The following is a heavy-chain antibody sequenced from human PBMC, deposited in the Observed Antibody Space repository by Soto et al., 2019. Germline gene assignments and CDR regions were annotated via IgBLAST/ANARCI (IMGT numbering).Heavy chain of an antibody. CDR3: ARNTYYYDSSGYYYPD. J-gene: IGHJ4*02. D-gene: IGHD3-22*01. CDR1: GGSISSGGYY. CDR2: IYYSGST. Sequence: SETLSLTRTVSGGSISSGGYYWSWIRQHPGKGLEWIGYIYYSGSTYYNPSLKSRVTISVDTSKNQFSLKLSSVTAADTAVYYCARNTYYYDSSGYYYPDWGQGTLVTVSS. V-gene: IGHV4-31*03.